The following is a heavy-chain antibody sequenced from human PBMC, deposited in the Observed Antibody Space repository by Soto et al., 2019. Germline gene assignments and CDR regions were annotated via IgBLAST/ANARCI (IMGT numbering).Heavy chain of an antibody. V-gene: IGHV1-2*02. CDR2: INPYSGGA. CDR1: GYTFTDYF. D-gene: IGHD3-22*01. CDR3: ARGIPRYYDSSGYYLLY. Sequence: ASVKVSCKASGYTFTDYFIHWVRQAPGQGLEWIGWINPYSGGADLSQKFQGRVTMTRNTSISTAYMELSSLRSEDTAVYYCARGIPRYYDSSGYYLLYWGQGTLVTVSS. J-gene: IGHJ4*02.